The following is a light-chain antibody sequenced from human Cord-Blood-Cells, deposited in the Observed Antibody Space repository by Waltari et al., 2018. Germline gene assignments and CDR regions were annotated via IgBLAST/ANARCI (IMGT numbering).Light chain of an antibody. CDR1: QSVLDRSNNKNY. CDR3: QQYYSTPFT. V-gene: IGKV4-1*01. J-gene: IGKJ3*01. Sequence: DIVMTQSPDSLAVSLGERATIHCKSSQSVLDRSNNKNYLAWYQQKPEQPPKLLIYWASTRESVVPDRFSGSGSGTDFTLTISSLQAEDVAVYYCQQYYSTPFTFGPGTKVDIK. CDR2: WAS.